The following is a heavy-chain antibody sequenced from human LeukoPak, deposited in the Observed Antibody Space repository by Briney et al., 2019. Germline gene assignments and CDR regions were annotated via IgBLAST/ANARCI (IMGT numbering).Heavy chain of an antibody. CDR2: INSDGGGA. J-gene: IGHJ5*02. V-gene: IGHV3-74*01. CDR1: GLTFRKNW. CDR3: ARDVPHNWFDT. Sequence: GDSLRLSRAPSGLTFRKNWMQWVRQGPGKGVVWASRINSDGGGAIYADTVKGRFIVSRDNAKNTLYLQMNSLRAEDTAVYYCARDVPHNWFDTWGQGTLVTVSS.